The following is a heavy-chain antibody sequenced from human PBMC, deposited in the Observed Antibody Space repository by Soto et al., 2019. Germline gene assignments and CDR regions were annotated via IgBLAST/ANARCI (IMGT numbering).Heavy chain of an antibody. V-gene: IGHV3-9*01. CDR3: AKADYDSSGGWYFDL. D-gene: IGHD3-22*01. J-gene: IGHJ2*01. CDR2: ISWNSGSI. CDR1: GFTFDDYA. Sequence: EVQLVESGGGLVQPGRSLRLSCAASGFTFDDYAMHWVRQAPGKGLEWVSGISWNSGSIGYADSVKGRFTISRDNAKNSLYLQMNSLRAEDTALYYCAKADYDSSGGWYFDLWGRGTLVTVSS.